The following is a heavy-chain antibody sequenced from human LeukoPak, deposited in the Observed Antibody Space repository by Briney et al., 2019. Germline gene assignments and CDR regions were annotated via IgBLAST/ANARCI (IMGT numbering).Heavy chain of an antibody. D-gene: IGHD2-2*01. Sequence: GGSLRLSCAASGFTFSSYAMHWVRQAPGKGLEWVAVISYDGSNKYYADSVKGRFTISRDNSKNTPYLQTNSLRAEDTAVYYCASDNTVVPAATHASDYWGQGTLVTVSS. J-gene: IGHJ4*02. CDR2: ISYDGSNK. CDR3: ASDNTVVPAATHASDY. CDR1: GFTFSSYA. V-gene: IGHV3-30-3*01.